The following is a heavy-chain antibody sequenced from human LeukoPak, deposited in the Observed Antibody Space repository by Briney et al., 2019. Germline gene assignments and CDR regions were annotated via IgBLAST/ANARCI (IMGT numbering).Heavy chain of an antibody. J-gene: IGHJ5*02. D-gene: IGHD1-26*01. CDR1: GYTFTSYG. CDR3: ARDNSVGDYAWWFDP. V-gene: IGHV1-18*01. Sequence: ASVKVSCKASGYTFTSYGISWVRQAPGQGLEWMGWISAYNGNTNYAQKLQGRVTMTTDTSTSTAYMELRSLRSDDTAVYYCARDNSVGDYAWWFDPWGQGTLVTVSS. CDR2: ISAYNGNT.